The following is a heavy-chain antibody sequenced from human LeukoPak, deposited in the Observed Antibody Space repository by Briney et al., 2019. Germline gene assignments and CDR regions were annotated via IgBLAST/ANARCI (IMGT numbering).Heavy chain of an antibody. J-gene: IGHJ5*02. CDR1: GGSISSYY. CDR3: ARDKYSSARYGFDP. V-gene: IGHV4-4*07. D-gene: IGHD6-19*01. CDR2: IYTSGST. Sequence: PSETLSLTCTVSGGSISSYYWSWIRQPAGKGLEWIGRIYTSGSTNYNPSLKSRVTISVDKSKNQFSLKLSSVTAADTAVYYCARDKYSSARYGFDPWGQGTLVTVSS.